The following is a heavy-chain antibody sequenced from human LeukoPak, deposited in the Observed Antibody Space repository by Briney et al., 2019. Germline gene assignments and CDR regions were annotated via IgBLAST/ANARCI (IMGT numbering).Heavy chain of an antibody. Sequence: GGSLRLSCAASGFTFSSYAMHWVRQAPGKGLEWVAVISYDGSNKYYADSVKGRFTISRDNSKNTLYLQMNSLRAEDTAVYYCARIPDGGMGPTFDYWGQGTLVTVSS. V-gene: IGHV3-30-3*01. D-gene: IGHD1-14*01. CDR3: ARIPDGGMGPTFDY. J-gene: IGHJ4*02. CDR2: ISYDGSNK. CDR1: GFTFSSYA.